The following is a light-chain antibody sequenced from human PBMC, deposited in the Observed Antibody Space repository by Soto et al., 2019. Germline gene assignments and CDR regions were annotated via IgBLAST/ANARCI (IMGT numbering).Light chain of an antibody. V-gene: IGKV3-11*01. CDR1: QSVSSY. J-gene: IGKJ4*01. CDR2: DAS. CDR3: LQRSDWPLT. Sequence: EIVLTQSPATLSLSPGERATLSCRASQSVSSYLAWYQQKPGQAPRLLIYDASNRAAGIPARFSGSGSGTDFTLTVSSLEPEDFAVYYRLQRSDWPLTFGGGTKVDIK.